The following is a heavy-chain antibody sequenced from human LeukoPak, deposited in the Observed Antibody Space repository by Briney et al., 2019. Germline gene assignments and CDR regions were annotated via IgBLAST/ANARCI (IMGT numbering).Heavy chain of an antibody. J-gene: IGHJ4*02. D-gene: IGHD5-12*01. CDR3: ARLRGYSGYDYPNYFDY. CDR1: GYTFTTYD. Sequence: ASVKVSCKASGYTFTTYDISWVRQAPGQGLEWMGWISAYNGNTNYAQKLQGRVTMTTDTSTSTAYMELRSLRSDDTAVYFCARLRGYSGYDYPNYFDYWGQGTLVTVSS. CDR2: ISAYNGNT. V-gene: IGHV1-18*04.